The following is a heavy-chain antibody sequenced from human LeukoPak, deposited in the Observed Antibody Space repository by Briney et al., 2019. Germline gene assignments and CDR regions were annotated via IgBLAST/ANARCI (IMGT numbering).Heavy chain of an antibody. CDR2: IYHSGST. CDR1: GGSISSGGYY. V-gene: IGHV4-30-2*01. CDR3: ARARYCSSTSCYYFDY. J-gene: IGHJ4*02. D-gene: IGHD2-2*01. Sequence: KTSETLSLTCTVSGGSISSGGYYWSWIRQPPGKGLEWIGYIYHSGSTYYNPSLKSRVTISVDRSKNQFSLKLSSVTAADTAVYYCARARYCSSTSCYYFDYWGQGTLVTVSS.